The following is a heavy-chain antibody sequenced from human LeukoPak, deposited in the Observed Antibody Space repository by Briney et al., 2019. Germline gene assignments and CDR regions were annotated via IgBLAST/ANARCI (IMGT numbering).Heavy chain of an antibody. Sequence: SETLSLTCTVSGGSISSSSYYWGWIRQPPGKGLEWIGYIYYSGSTYYNPSLKSRVTISVDTSKNQFSLKLSSVTAADTAVYYCARDRDGSGAIMYWGQGTLVTVSS. CDR1: GGSISSSSYY. D-gene: IGHD3-10*01. V-gene: IGHV4-30-4*08. CDR3: ARDRDGSGAIMY. CDR2: IYYSGST. J-gene: IGHJ4*02.